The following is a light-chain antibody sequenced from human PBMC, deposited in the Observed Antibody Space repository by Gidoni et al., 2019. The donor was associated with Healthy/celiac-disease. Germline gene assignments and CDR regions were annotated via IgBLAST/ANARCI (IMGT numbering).Light chain of an antibody. J-gene: IGKJ3*01. Sequence: EIVLTQSPATLSWSPGERATLSCRARQRISSYLAWYQQKPGQAPSLLIYYASTSATGIPARFSGSGSGTDFSLPISSLEPEDFAVSYCQQRSNWPPFTFGPGTKVDIK. CDR2: YAS. V-gene: IGKV3-11*01. CDR1: QRISSY. CDR3: QQRSNWPPFT.